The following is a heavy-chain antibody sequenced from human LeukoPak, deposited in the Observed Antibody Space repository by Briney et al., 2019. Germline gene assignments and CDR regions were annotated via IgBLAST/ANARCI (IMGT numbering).Heavy chain of an antibody. D-gene: IGHD2-15*01. CDR1: GGSISSGSYY. CDR2: IYTSGST. V-gene: IGHV4-61*02. J-gene: IGHJ3*02. Sequence: SQTLSLTCTVSGGSISSGSYYWSWIRQPAGKGLEWIGRIYTSGSTNYNPSLKSRVTISVDTSKNQFSLKPSSVTAADTAVYYCARGYCSGGSCYSGAFDIWGQGTMVTVSS. CDR3: ARGYCSGGSCYSGAFDI.